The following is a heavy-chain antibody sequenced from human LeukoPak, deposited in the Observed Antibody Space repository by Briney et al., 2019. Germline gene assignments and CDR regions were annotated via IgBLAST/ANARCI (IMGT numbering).Heavy chain of an antibody. D-gene: IGHD3-22*01. CDR3: ARAAYYYDSSGYYPDAFDI. Sequence: SETLSLTRTVSGGSISSGDYYWSWIRQPPGKGLEWIGYIYYSGSTYYNPSLKSRVTISVDTSKNQFSLKLSSVTAADTAVYYCARAAYYYDSSGYYPDAFDIWGQGTMVTVSS. CDR1: GGSISSGDYY. CDR2: IYYSGST. V-gene: IGHV4-30-4*08. J-gene: IGHJ3*02.